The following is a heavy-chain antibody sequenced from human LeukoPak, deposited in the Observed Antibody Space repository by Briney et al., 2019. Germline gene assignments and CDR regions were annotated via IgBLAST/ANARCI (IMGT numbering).Heavy chain of an antibody. J-gene: IGHJ3*02. CDR3: AKDLPYPAGDSSGYYYEGDAFDI. D-gene: IGHD3-22*01. CDR1: GFTFSSYG. CDR2: IRYDGSNK. V-gene: IGHV3-30*02. Sequence: PGGSLRLSCAASGFTFSSYGMHWVRQAPGKGLEWVAFIRYDGSNKYYADSVKGRFTISRDNSKNTLYLQMNSLRAEDTAVYYCAKDLPYPAGDSSGYYYEGDAFDIWGQGTMVTVSS.